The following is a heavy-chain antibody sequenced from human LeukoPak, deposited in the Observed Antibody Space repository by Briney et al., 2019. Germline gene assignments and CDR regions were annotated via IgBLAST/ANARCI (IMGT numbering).Heavy chain of an antibody. J-gene: IGHJ4*02. D-gene: IGHD3-22*01. Sequence: PGGSLRLSCAASGFTFSSFAMSWVRQAPGRGLEWVSAISGSGGSTYYADSVKGRFTISRDNSKNMVYLQMNSLRAEDTAVYYCAKRGFYYYETSGYYNAYWGQGTLVTVSS. CDR1: GFTFSSFA. CDR2: ISGSGGST. V-gene: IGHV3-23*01. CDR3: AKRGFYYYETSGYYNAY.